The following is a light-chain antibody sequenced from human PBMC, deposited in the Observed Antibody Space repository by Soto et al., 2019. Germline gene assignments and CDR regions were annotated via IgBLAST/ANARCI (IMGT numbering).Light chain of an antibody. CDR1: QSISSS. Sequence: EIVMTQSPATLSVSAGERVTLSCRASQSISSSLAWYQQKPGQAPSLLFYGASTRASGVPARFSGSGSGTDFTLTISRLEPEDFAMYYCQQYGSSPRTFGQGTKVDIK. V-gene: IGKV3-20*01. CDR3: QQYGSSPRT. CDR2: GAS. J-gene: IGKJ1*01.